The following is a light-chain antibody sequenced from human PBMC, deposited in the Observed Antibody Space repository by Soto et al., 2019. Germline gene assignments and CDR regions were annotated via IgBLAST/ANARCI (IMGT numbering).Light chain of an antibody. CDR1: QNIFSNY. CDR3: QQYEISPPIT. V-gene: IGKV3-20*01. CDR2: GAS. J-gene: IGKJ5*01. Sequence: EIVLTQSPGTLSLSPGERATLSCRASQNIFSNYLTWYQQKPGQAPRLLIYGASSRATGIPDRFSASGSGTEFTLTISGLQSEDFAMYYCQQYEISPPITFGQGTRLEIK.